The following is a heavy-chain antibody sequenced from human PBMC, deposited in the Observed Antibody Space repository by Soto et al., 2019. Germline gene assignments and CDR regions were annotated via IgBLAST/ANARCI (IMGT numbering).Heavy chain of an antibody. CDR3: ARVWGGAFDI. D-gene: IGHD3-10*01. J-gene: IGHJ3*02. CDR2: IYYNVNT. CDR1: GGSISSYY. Sequence: SETLSLTCTVSGGSISSYYWSWIRQPPGKGLEWIGYIYYNVNTNYNPSLKSRVTISVDTSKNQFSLKLSSVTAADTAVYYCARVWGGAFDIWGQRTMVTVSS. V-gene: IGHV4-59*08.